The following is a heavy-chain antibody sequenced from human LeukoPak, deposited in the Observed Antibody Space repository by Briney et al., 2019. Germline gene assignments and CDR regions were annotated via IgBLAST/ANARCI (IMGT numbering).Heavy chain of an antibody. CDR2: ISGSGGST. V-gene: IGHV3-23*01. CDR3: AKSNDYGGKGGFDY. Sequence: PGGSLRLSCAASGFTFSSYAMSWVRQAPGKGLEWVSAISGSGGSTYYADSVKGPFTSSRDNSKNTLYLQMNSLRAEDTAVYYCAKSNDYGGKGGFDYWGQGTLVTVSS. CDR1: GFTFSSYA. J-gene: IGHJ4*02. D-gene: IGHD4-23*01.